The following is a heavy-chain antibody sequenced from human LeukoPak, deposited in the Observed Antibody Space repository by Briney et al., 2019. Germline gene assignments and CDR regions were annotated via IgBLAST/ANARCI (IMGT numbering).Heavy chain of an antibody. Sequence: GGSLRLSCAVSGFTFNNYAMSWVRQAPGKGLEWVSAISGSGGSTYYADSVKGRFTISRDNSKNTLYLQMNSLRAEDTAVYYCAKSAFSYYDSSGHFDYWGQGTLVTVSS. D-gene: IGHD3-22*01. CDR3: AKSAFSYYDSSGHFDY. CDR2: ISGSGGST. J-gene: IGHJ4*02. CDR1: GFTFNNYA. V-gene: IGHV3-23*01.